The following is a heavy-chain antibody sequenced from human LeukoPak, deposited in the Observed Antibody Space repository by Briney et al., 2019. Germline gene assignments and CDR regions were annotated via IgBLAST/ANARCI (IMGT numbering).Heavy chain of an antibody. D-gene: IGHD6-13*01. J-gene: IGHJ5*02. CDR2: IYYSGST. CDR1: GGSISSYY. V-gene: IGHV4-59*01. Sequence: PSETLSLTCTVSGGSISSYYWSWIRQPPGKGLEWIGYIYYSGSTNYNPSLKSRVTISVDTSKNQFSLKLSSVTAADTAVYYCAGHKQQLFYNWFDPWGQGTLVTVSS. CDR3: AGHKQQLFYNWFDP.